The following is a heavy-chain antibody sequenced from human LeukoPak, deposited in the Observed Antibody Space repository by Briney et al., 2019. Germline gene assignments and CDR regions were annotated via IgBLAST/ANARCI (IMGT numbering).Heavy chain of an antibody. CDR3: ARAKRYCSSTSCRRITMVRGNSYYFDY. CDR2: MNPNSGNT. Sequence: ASVKVSCKASGYTFTCYYMHWVRQAPGQGVEGMGWMNPNSGNTGYAQKFQGRVTMTRNTSISTAYMELSSLRSEDTAVYYCARAKRYCSSTSCRRITMVRGNSYYFDYWGQGTLVTVSS. D-gene: IGHD2-2*01. J-gene: IGHJ4*02. CDR1: GYTFTCYY. V-gene: IGHV1-8*02.